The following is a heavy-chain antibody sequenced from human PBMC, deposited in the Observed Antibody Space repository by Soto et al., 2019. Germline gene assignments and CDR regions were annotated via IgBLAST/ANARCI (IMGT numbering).Heavy chain of an antibody. Sequence: QGPLVEFGGGVVQPGSSLRLSCAGTGFTFRGYDMHWFRQAPGKGLEGVAVISKDGSNKYYADSVKGRFNISRDNSKNTLYLQMNSLRPYDTAVYYCAKCPPWTTIRCYLEDIQHCGQGTLVTVSS. V-gene: IGHV3-30*18. D-gene: IGHD2-21*02. CDR1: GFTFRGYD. CDR3: AKCPPWTTIRCYLEDIQH. CDR2: ISKDGSNK. J-gene: IGHJ1*01.